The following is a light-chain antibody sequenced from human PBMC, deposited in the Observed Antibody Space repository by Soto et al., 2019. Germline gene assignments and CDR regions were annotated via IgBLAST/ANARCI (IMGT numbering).Light chain of an antibody. Sequence: QSALTQPASVSGSPGQSITISCTGASSDVGGYTYVSWYQHHPGKAPNLLIYDVHIRPSGVADRFSGYNSGNTASLTISGLPAEDEATYYCSSDTSTSTLVLFGGGTKLTVL. CDR1: SSDVGGYTY. J-gene: IGLJ2*01. CDR2: DVH. V-gene: IGLV2-14*03. CDR3: SSDTSTSTLVL.